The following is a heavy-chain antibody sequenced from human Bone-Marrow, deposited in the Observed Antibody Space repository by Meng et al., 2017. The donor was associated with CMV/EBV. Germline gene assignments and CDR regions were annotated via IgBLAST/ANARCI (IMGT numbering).Heavy chain of an antibody. CDR2: MNPNSGNT. CDR3: ARGPAYYYGSGFQTLFDY. J-gene: IGHJ4*02. D-gene: IGHD3-10*01. Sequence: ASVKVSCKASGYTFTSYDINWVRQATGQGLEWMGWMNPNSGNTGYAQKFQGRVTMTRNTSISTAYMELSILRSEDTAVYYCARGPAYYYGSGFQTLFDYWGQGTLVTVSS. CDR1: GYTFTSYD. V-gene: IGHV1-8*01.